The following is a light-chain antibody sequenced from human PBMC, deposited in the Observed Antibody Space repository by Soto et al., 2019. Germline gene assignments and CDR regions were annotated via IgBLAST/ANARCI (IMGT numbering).Light chain of an antibody. CDR2: EVS. Sequence: QSVLTQPASVSGSPGQSITISCTGTSSDVGGFNLVSWYQQFPGKAPKLMIFEVSNRPSGVSNRFSGSKSGNTASLTISGLQAEDEADYYCSSYSGSNTLHVSVPGSKVTVL. CDR1: SSDVGGFNL. CDR3: SSYSGSNTLHV. V-gene: IGLV2-14*01. J-gene: IGLJ1*01.